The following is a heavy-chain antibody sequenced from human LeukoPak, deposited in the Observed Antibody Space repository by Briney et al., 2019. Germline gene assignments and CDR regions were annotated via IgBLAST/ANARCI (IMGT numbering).Heavy chain of an antibody. D-gene: IGHD6-19*01. CDR1: GGSISSYY. V-gene: IGHV4-59*01. CDR3: AGSSGWYFRSFDY. J-gene: IGHJ4*02. CDR2: IYYSGST. Sequence: PSETLSLTCTVSGGSISSYYWSWIRQPPGKGLEWIGYIYYSGSTNYNPSLKSRVTISVDTSKNQFSLKLSSVTAADTAVYYCAGSSGWYFRSFDYWGQGTLVTVSS.